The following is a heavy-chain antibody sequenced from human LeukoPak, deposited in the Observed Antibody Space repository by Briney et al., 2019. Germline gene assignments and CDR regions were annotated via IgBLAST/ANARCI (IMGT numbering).Heavy chain of an antibody. V-gene: IGHV4-39*01. D-gene: IGHD6-6*01. CDR3: ARLPSYSSSPPYYFDY. Sequence: SETLSLTCTVSGGSISSSSYYWGWIRQPPGKGLEWIGSIYYSGSTYYNPSLKSRVTISVDTSKNQFSLKLSSVTAADTAVYYCARLPSYSSSPPYYFDYWGQGTLVTVSS. CDR1: GGSISSSSYY. CDR2: IYYSGST. J-gene: IGHJ4*02.